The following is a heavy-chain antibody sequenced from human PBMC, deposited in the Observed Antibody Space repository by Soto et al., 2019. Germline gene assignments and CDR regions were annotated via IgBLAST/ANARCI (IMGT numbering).Heavy chain of an antibody. CDR2: IYYSGST. Sequence: PSETLSLTCTVSGCSVSSGSYYWSWIRQPPGKGLEWIGYIYYSGSTNYNPSLKSRVTISVDTSKNQFSLKLSSVTAADTAVYYCARSPLRFLEWLSPTGNYYYMDVWGKGTTVTVSS. J-gene: IGHJ6*03. CDR3: ARSPLRFLEWLSPTGNYYYMDV. D-gene: IGHD3-3*01. CDR1: GCSVSSGSYY. V-gene: IGHV4-61*01.